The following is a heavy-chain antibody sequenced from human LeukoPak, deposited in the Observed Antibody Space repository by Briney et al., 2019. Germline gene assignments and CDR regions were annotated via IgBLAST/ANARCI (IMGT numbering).Heavy chain of an antibody. Sequence: GGSLRLSCAASGFTFSSYSMNWVRQAPGKGLEWVSYISSSSSTIYYADSVKGRFTISRDNAKNSLYLQMSSLRAEDTAVYYCARAAHRSYTIFGDAFDIWGQGTMVTVSS. CDR2: ISSSSSTI. D-gene: IGHD3-3*01. J-gene: IGHJ3*02. CDR1: GFTFSSYS. V-gene: IGHV3-48*01. CDR3: ARAAHRSYTIFGDAFDI.